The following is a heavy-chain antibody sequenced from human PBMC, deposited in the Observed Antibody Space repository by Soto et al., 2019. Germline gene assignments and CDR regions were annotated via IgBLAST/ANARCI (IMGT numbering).Heavy chain of an antibody. CDR2: ISANGDTV. D-gene: IGHD4-17*01. J-gene: IGHJ4*02. CDR1: GFTVDDYA. V-gene: IGHV3-9*01. Sequence: GGSLRLSCVASGFTVDDYAMHWVRQAPGKGLEWVSGISANGDTVDYADSVKGRFTVSRDNAKNSLFLQMNSLRPEDTALYYCAKDMKWGGMTTIHYFDSWGQGTQVTVSS. CDR3: AKDMKWGGMTTIHYFDS.